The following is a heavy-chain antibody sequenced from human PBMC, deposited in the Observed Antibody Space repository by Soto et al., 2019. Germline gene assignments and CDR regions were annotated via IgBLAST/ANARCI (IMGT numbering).Heavy chain of an antibody. V-gene: IGHV3-21*01. D-gene: IGHD6-19*01. Sequence: GGSLRLSCAASGFTFSSYSMNWVRQAPGKGLEWVSSISSSSYIYYADSVKGRFTISRDNAKNSLYLQMNSLRAEDTAVYYCARDKYSSGWYDAFDIWGQGTMVTVSS. CDR3: ARDKYSSGWYDAFDI. CDR2: ISSSSYI. J-gene: IGHJ3*02. CDR1: GFTFSSYS.